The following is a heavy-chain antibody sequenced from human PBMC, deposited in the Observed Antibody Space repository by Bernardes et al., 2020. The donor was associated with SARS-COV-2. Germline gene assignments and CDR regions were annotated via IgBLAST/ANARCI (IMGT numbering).Heavy chain of an antibody. CDR2: ISISGDVT. CDR3: ANEIRPNDY. Sequence: GSLSRSCAASGLPFSNHAMTWVRHAPGEGLEWVSSISISGDVTFYADSVRGRFTISRDNSKNTLYLQMNSLRAEDTAIYYCANEIRPNDYWGQGTLVTVSS. V-gene: IGHV3-23*01. D-gene: IGHD3-3*02. J-gene: IGHJ4*02. CDR1: GLPFSNHA.